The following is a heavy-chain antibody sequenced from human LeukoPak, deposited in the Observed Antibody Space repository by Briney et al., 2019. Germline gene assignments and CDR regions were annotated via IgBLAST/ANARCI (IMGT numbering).Heavy chain of an antibody. CDR3: ARVKDYYDSSGLQNRYYFDY. CDR1: GGTFSSYA. V-gene: IGHV1-69*05. Sequence: SVKVSXKASGGTFSSYAISWVRQAPGQGLEWMGRIIPIFGTANYAQKFQGRVTITTDESTSTAYMELSSLRSEDTAVYYCARVKDYYDSSGLQNRYYFDYWGQGTLVTVSS. J-gene: IGHJ4*02. CDR2: IIPIFGTA. D-gene: IGHD3-22*01.